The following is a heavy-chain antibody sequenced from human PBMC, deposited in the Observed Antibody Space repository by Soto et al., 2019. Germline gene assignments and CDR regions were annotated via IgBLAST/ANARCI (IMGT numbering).Heavy chain of an antibody. CDR1: GYSFTDYH. Sequence: GASVKVSCKASGYSFTDYHIHWVRQAPGQGLEWLGRINPKSGGTSTAQKFQGWVTMTTDTSISTASMELTRLTSDDTAIYYCARGDSTDCSNGVCSFFYNAMDVWGQGTMVTVSS. D-gene: IGHD2-8*01. V-gene: IGHV1-2*04. CDR2: INPKSGGT. CDR3: ARGDSTDCSNGVCSFFYNAMDV. J-gene: IGHJ6*02.